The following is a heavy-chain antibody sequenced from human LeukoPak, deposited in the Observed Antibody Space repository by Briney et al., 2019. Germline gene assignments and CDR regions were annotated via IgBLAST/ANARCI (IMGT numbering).Heavy chain of an antibody. V-gene: IGHV3-48*03. J-gene: IGHJ4*02. CDR2: ISSSGNTI. CDR3: ARGSVEQLDY. D-gene: IGHD6-13*01. Sequence: GGSLRLSCAASGFTFSSYEMNWVRQAPGKGLEWVSYISSSGNTIYYADSVTGRFTISRDNAKNSLYLQMNSLRAEDTAVYYCARGSVEQLDYWGQGTLVTVSS. CDR1: GFTFSSYE.